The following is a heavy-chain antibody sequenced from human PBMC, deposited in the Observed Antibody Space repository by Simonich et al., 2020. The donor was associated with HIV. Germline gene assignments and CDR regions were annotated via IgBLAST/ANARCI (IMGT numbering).Heavy chain of an antibody. CDR1: GYSISSGYY. CDR3: YGDYGEYYFDH. Sequence: QVQLQESGPGLVKPSETLSLTCAVSGYSISSGYYWGRIRQPPGKGLEWIGSIYLSGGTYHNPSLKSRVTISVDTSKNQFSLKMSSLTAADTAVYYCYGDYGEYYFDHWSQGTLVTVSS. CDR2: IYLSGGT. J-gene: IGHJ4*02. V-gene: IGHV4-38-2*01. D-gene: IGHD4-17*01.